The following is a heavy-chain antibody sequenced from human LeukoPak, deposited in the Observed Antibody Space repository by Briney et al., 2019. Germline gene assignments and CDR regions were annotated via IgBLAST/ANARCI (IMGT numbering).Heavy chain of an antibody. J-gene: IGHJ4*02. CDR3: ARARATELGTFPSLDY. Sequence: SETLSLTCAVSGYSISSGYYWGWIRQHPGKGLEWIGSIYHSGSTYYNPSLKSRVTISVDTSKNQFSLKLSSVTAADTAVYYCARARATELGTFPSLDYWGQGALVTVSS. D-gene: IGHD7-27*01. V-gene: IGHV4-38-2*01. CDR2: IYHSGST. CDR1: GYSISSGYY.